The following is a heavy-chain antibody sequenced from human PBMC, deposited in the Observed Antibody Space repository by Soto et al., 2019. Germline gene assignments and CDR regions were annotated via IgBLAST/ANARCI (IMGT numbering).Heavy chain of an antibody. Sequence: QIHLVQSGGEVKKPGASVKVSCKTSGYTFTTYGISWVRQARGQGLEWMGWITPFNDNTNYAHNLQGRVTTTTDTSTNTAYLELRSLTSDDTAVYYCARTAKGDYVPPLDNWSQGTLVTVSS. V-gene: IGHV1-18*01. CDR3: ARTAKGDYVPPLDN. J-gene: IGHJ4*02. CDR1: GYTFTTYG. D-gene: IGHD4-17*01. CDR2: ITPFNDNT.